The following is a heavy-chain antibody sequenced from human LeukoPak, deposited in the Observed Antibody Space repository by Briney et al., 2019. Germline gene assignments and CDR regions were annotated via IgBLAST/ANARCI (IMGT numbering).Heavy chain of an antibody. CDR1: GGSFSGYY. Sequence: SETLSLTCAVYGGSFSGYYWSWIRQPPGKGLEWIGEINHSGSTNYNPPLKSRVTISVDTSKNQFSLKLSSVTAADTAVYYCARGLRYYYDSSGPHYYFDYWGQGTLVTVSS. V-gene: IGHV4-34*01. J-gene: IGHJ4*02. CDR2: INHSGST. D-gene: IGHD3-22*01. CDR3: ARGLRYYYDSSGPHYYFDY.